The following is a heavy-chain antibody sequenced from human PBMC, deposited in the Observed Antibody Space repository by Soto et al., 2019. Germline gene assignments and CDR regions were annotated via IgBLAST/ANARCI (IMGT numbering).Heavy chain of an antibody. CDR1: GGTFSSYA. CDR3: ARTLEEGIAAAGFFDY. Sequence: SVKVSCKASGGTFSSYAVSWVRQAPGQGLEWMGGIIPIFGTANYAQKFQGRVTITADESTSTAYMELSSPRSEDTAVYYCARTLEEGIAAAGFFDYWGQGTLVTVSS. J-gene: IGHJ4*02. D-gene: IGHD6-13*01. CDR2: IIPIFGTA. V-gene: IGHV1-69*13.